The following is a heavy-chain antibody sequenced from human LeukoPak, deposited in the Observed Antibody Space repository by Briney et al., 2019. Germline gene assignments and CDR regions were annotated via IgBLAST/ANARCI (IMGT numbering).Heavy chain of an antibody. CDR1: GGSISSGSYY. Sequence: SETLSLTCTVSGGSISSGSYYWSWIRQPPGKGLEWIGSIYHSGSTYYNPSLKSRVTISVDTSKNQFSLKLSSVTAADTAVYYCARDRWDSSSWYWAWFDPWGQGTLVTVSS. CDR3: ARDRWDSSSWYWAWFDP. D-gene: IGHD6-13*01. J-gene: IGHJ5*02. CDR2: IYHSGST. V-gene: IGHV4-39*07.